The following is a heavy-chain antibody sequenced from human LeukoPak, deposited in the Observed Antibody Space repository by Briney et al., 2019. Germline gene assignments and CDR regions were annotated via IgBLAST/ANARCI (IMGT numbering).Heavy chain of an antibody. CDR2: ISHSSRTI. D-gene: IGHD4-17*01. CDR1: GFTFSIHG. Sequence: GGTLRLSCAASGFTFSIHGMSWVRQAPGKGLEWVSYISHSSRTIYYADSVKGRFTISRDNAKNSLYLQMNSLRAEDSAVYYCARDRLHYGEYEKTFDYWGQGTLVTASS. V-gene: IGHV3-48*01. J-gene: IGHJ4*02. CDR3: ARDRLHYGEYEKTFDY.